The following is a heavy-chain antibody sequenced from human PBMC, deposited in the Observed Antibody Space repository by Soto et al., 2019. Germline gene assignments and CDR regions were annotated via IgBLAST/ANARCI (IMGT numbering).Heavy chain of an antibody. CDR2: IYPGDSDT. D-gene: IGHD2-2*01. J-gene: IGHJ6*02. Sequence: GESLKISCKGSGYSFTSYWIGWVRQMPVKGLEWMGIIYPGDSDTRYSPSFQGQVTISADKSISTAYLQWSSLKASDTAMYYCARHPKLYCSSTSCYQDYYYGMDVWGQGTTVTVSS. CDR1: GYSFTSYW. V-gene: IGHV5-51*01. CDR3: ARHPKLYCSSTSCYQDYYYGMDV.